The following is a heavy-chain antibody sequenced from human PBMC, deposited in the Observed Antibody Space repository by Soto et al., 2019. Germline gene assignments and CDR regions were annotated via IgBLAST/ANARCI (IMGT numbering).Heavy chain of an antibody. CDR1: GFTLSSFG. Sequence: QVQLVESGGGVVQPGRPLRLSCTISGFTLSSFGMHWLRQAPGKGLEWLATSSYDGRTTEYVDSVKGRFTISRDNCRNVVFLDVGYPKTEDTGLYFCAKDRGHRWGQLDYWGRGTLVTVSS. J-gene: IGHJ4*01. CDR2: SSYDGRTT. CDR3: AKDRGHRWGQLDY. D-gene: IGHD2-2*01. V-gene: IGHV3-30*18.